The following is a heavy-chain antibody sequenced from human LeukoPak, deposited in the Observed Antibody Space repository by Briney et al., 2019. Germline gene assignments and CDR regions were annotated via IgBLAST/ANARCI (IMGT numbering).Heavy chain of an antibody. Sequence: PGGSLRLSCAASGFTFSSYAMHWIRQAPGKGLEWVAVISYDGSNKYYADSVKGRFTISRDNSKNTLYLQMNSLRAEDTAVYYCAKARIQLWLYYFDYWGQGTLVTVSS. CDR2: ISYDGSNK. CDR3: AKARIQLWLYYFDY. D-gene: IGHD5-18*01. J-gene: IGHJ4*02. CDR1: GFTFSSYA. V-gene: IGHV3-30-3*01.